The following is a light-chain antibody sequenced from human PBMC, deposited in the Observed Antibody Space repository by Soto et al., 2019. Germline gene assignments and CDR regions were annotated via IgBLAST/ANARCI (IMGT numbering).Light chain of an antibody. CDR2: DAS. V-gene: IGKV1-5*01. Sequence: DIQMTQSPSTLSASVGDRVTITCPASQSISTWLAWYQQKPGKAPKVLIYDASRLESGVPSRFSGSGSGTEFTLTISSLQPVDFATYYCQQYNTYSWTFGQGTKVEIK. J-gene: IGKJ1*01. CDR1: QSISTW. CDR3: QQYNTYSWT.